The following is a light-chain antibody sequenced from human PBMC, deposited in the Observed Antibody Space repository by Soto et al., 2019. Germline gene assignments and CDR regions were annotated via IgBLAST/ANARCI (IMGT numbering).Light chain of an antibody. V-gene: IGLV2-8*01. CDR1: SSDVGGYDY. CDR2: EVT. CDR3: SSDAGINNVI. J-gene: IGLJ2*01. Sequence: QSALTQPPSASGSPGQSVTISCTGTSSDVGGYDYVSWYQQQSGKAPKLIIYEVTKRPSGVPDRFSGSKSGNTASLTVSGLQAEDEADYYSSSDAGINNVIFGAGTKVTVL.